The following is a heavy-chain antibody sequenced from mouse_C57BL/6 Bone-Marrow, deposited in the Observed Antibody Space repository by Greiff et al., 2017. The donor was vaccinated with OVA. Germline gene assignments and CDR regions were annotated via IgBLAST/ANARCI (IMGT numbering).Heavy chain of an antibody. Sequence: VQLQQSGAELVKPGASVKLSCKASGYTFTSYWMNWVKQRPGRGLEWIGRIDPNSGGTKYNEKFKSKATLTVDKPSSTAYMQLSSLTSEDSAVYYCARPYGNFYWYFDVWGTGTTVTVSS. CDR1: GYTFTSYW. J-gene: IGHJ1*03. V-gene: IGHV1-72*01. D-gene: IGHD2-10*02. CDR2: IDPNSGGT. CDR3: ARPYGNFYWYFDV.